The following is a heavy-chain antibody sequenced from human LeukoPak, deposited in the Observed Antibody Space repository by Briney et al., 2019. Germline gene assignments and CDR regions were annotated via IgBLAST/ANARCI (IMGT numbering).Heavy chain of an antibody. D-gene: IGHD3-10*01. Sequence: PGGSLRLSCAASGFTFSSYAMSWVRQAPGKGLEWVSAISGSGGSTYYADSVKGRFTISRDNSKNTLYLQMNSLRAEDTAVYYCAKDLAYYGSGRPLPFDPWGQGTLVTVSS. V-gene: IGHV3-23*01. CDR1: GFTFSSYA. CDR3: AKDLAYYGSGRPLPFDP. J-gene: IGHJ5*02. CDR2: ISGSGGST.